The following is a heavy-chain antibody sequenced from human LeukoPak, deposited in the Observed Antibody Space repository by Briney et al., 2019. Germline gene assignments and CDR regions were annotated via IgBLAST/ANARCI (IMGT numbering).Heavy chain of an antibody. CDR2: ISAYNGNT. J-gene: IGHJ5*02. CDR3: ARSGRWLQFNIDWFDP. D-gene: IGHD5-24*01. Sequence: ASVKVSCKASGYTFTSYGISWVRQAPGQGLEWMGWISAYNGNTNYAQKLQGRVTMTTDTSTSTAYMELRSLRSDDTAVYYCARSGRWLQFNIDWFDPWGQGTLVTVSP. V-gene: IGHV1-18*01. CDR1: GYTFTSYG.